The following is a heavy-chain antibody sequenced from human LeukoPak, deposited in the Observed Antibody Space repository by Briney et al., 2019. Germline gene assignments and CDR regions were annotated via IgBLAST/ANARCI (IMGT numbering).Heavy chain of an antibody. CDR2: INTDGSST. CDR3: ARDLPRATGYNDAFDI. V-gene: IGHV3-74*01. D-gene: IGHD5-18*01. Sequence: GGSLRLSCAASRFTLSSYWMHWVRQAPGKGLVWVSRINTDGSSTNDADSVKGRFTISRDNTKNSVYMQMNSLRAEDTAVYYCARDLPRATGYNDAFDIWGQGTMVTVSS. J-gene: IGHJ3*02. CDR1: RFTLSSYW.